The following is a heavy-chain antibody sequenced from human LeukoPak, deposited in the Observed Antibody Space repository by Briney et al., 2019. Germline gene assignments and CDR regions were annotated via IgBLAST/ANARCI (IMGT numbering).Heavy chain of an antibody. V-gene: IGHV1-2*02. CDR2: INPNSGGT. Sequence: ASVKVSCKASGYTFTDSYMHWVRQAPGQGLEWMGWINPNSGGTNYAQKFQGRVTMTRDMSTSTVYVELSSLRSEDTAVYYCARDLGAVAGTYYYYYMDVWGKGTTVTVSS. CDR1: GYTFTDSY. J-gene: IGHJ6*03. CDR3: ARDLGAVAGTYYYYYMDV. D-gene: IGHD6-19*01.